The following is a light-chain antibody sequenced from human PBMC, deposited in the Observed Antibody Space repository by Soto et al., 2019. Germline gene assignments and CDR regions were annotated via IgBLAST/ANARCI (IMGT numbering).Light chain of an antibody. CDR2: KAS. J-gene: IGKJ3*01. CDR1: QNIHAW. V-gene: IGKV1-5*03. CDR3: QQYESLFT. Sequence: DIQMTQSPSTLSASVGDRVTITCRASQNIHAWLAWYQHRPGKVPNLLIYKASSLQSGVPSRFSGSGSGTEFTLTISSLQPDDFAIEYCQQYESLFTFGPGTKVEIK.